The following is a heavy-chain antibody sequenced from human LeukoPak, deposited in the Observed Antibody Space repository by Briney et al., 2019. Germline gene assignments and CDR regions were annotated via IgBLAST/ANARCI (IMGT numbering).Heavy chain of an antibody. CDR2: INWNGGST. V-gene: IGHV3-20*04. J-gene: IGHJ4*02. Sequence: GGSLRLSCAASGFTFDDYGMSWVRQAPGKGLEWVSGINWNGGSTGYADSVKGRFTISRDNAKNSLYLQMNSLRAEDTALYYCVSSGLYDYVWGSYRPPFDYWGQGTLVTVSS. CDR1: GFTFDDYG. D-gene: IGHD3-16*02. CDR3: VSSGLYDYVWGSYRPPFDY.